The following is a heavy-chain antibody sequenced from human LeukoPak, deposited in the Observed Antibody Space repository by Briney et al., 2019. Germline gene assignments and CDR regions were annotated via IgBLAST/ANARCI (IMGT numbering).Heavy chain of an antibody. J-gene: IGHJ4*02. Sequence: GGSLRLSCAASGFTFSSYWMSWVRQAPGKGLEWVANIKQDGSEKYYVDSVKGRFTISRDNAKDSLYLQMNSLRAEDTAVYYCARVWQWELIHFDYWGQGTLVTVSS. CDR1: GFTFSSYW. V-gene: IGHV3-7*01. CDR2: IKQDGSEK. CDR3: ARVWQWELIHFDY. D-gene: IGHD1-26*01.